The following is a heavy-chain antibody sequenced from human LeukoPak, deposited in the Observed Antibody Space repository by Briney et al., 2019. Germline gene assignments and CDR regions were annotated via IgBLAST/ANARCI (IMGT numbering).Heavy chain of an antibody. J-gene: IGHJ4*02. CDR2: ISGSGGST. Sequence: AGGSLRLSCAASGFTFSSYAMSWVRQAPGKGLEWVSAISGSGGSTYYADSVKGRFTISRDNSKNTLYLRMNSLRAEDTAVYYCAKGGYSSRLYYFDYWGQGTLVTVSS. V-gene: IGHV3-23*01. CDR1: GFTFSSYA. CDR3: AKGGYSSRLYYFDY. D-gene: IGHD6-19*01.